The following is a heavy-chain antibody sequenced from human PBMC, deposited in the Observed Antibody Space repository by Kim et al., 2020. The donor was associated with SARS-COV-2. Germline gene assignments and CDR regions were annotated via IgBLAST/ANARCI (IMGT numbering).Heavy chain of an antibody. CDR2: MYYFGAT. J-gene: IGHJ4*02. Sequence: SETLSLTCSVSGDSVSSGSHYWGWIRQPPGKGLEWIGSMYYFGATHYNPSLKSRVTISVDTSKNQVSLRLNSVTAADTALYYCARHSPLSGYFDHWGQGTPVTVSS. D-gene: IGHD3-22*01. CDR1: GDSVSSGSHY. V-gene: IGHV4-39*01. CDR3: ARHSPLSGYFDH.